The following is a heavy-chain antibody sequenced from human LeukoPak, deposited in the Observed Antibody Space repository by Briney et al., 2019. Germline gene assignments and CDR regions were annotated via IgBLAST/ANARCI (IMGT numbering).Heavy chain of an antibody. J-gene: IGHJ4*02. Sequence: SVKVSCKASGGTFSSYAISWVRQAPGHGLEWMGGIIPIFGTANYSQKFQGRVTITADESTSTAYMELSSLRSEDTAVYYCAREAQVLYQLQQGFAYWGQGTLVTVSS. D-gene: IGHD2-2*01. CDR1: GGTFSSYA. V-gene: IGHV1-69*13. CDR2: IIPIFGTA. CDR3: AREAQVLYQLQQGFAY.